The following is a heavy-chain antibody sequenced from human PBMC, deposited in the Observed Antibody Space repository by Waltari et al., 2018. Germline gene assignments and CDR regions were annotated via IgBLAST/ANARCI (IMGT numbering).Heavy chain of an antibody. D-gene: IGHD3-10*01. V-gene: IGHV3-20*04. CDR1: GFDFEFIG. J-gene: IGHJ5*01. CDR3: AKEGGYSYYNNYFDS. Sequence: EAHLVDSGGRETRPGGALRRSCVAFGFDFEFIGRSWVRQGPGKGREWVASICYNGGNTYYAESVEGRFSISRSNAESSLFLQMNSLRPEDTALYFCAKEGGYSYYNNYFDSWGQGTRVTVSS. CDR2: ICYNGGNT.